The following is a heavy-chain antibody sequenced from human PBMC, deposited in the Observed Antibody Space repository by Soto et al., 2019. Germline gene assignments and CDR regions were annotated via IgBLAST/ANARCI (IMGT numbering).Heavy chain of an antibody. D-gene: IGHD6-19*01. Sequence: SQTLSLTCAISGESVSSNSAIWNWIRQSPSRGLEWLGRTFYGSKWYNDYAVSVKSRITINADTSKNQVSLQLNSVTLEDTGVYYCARTYSSGWSYYNGMDVWGQGTTVTVSS. V-gene: IGHV6-1*01. CDR3: ARTYSSGWSYYNGMDV. J-gene: IGHJ6*02. CDR1: GESVSSNSAI. CDR2: TFYGSKWYN.